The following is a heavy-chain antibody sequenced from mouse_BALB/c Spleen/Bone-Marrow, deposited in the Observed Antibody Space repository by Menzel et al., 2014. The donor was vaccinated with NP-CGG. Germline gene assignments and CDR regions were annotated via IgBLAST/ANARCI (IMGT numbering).Heavy chain of an antibody. V-gene: IGHV1-80*01. Sequence: VKLVESEAKLVRPGSSVKISCKASGYAFSRYWMNWVKQRPGQGLEWIGQIYPGDGDTNYNGRFEGKATLTADKSSSTAYIQLSSLTSEDSAVYFCARMGDYSYYFDYWGQGTTLTVSS. CDR1: GYAFSRYW. CDR2: IYPGDGDT. CDR3: ARMGDYSYYFDY. D-gene: IGHD1-1*01. J-gene: IGHJ2*01.